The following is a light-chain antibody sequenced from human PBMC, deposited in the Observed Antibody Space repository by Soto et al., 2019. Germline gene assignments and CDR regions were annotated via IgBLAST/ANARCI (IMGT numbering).Light chain of an antibody. CDR2: WAS. Sequence: DIVMTQSPDSLAVSLGERDTINCKSSQSILYRSNNKNCLGWYQQKPGQPPKLLIYWASTRESGVPDRFSGSGSGTDFTLTISSLQAEDVAVYYCQQYYSNQWTFGQGTKVEIK. J-gene: IGKJ1*01. CDR3: QQYYSNQWT. CDR1: QSILYRSNNKNC. V-gene: IGKV4-1*01.